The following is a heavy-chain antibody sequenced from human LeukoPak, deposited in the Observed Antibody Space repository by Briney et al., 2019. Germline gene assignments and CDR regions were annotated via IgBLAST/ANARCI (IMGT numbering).Heavy chain of an antibody. CDR2: INTGNGNT. J-gene: IGHJ4*02. Sequence: ASVKVSCKASGYTFTSYAMHWVRQAPGQRLEWMGWINTGNGNTKYSQKFQGRVTITRDTSISTAYMELSSLRSEDTAVYYCASNPPNTGDFYYWGLGSLVTVSS. D-gene: IGHD1-1*01. CDR3: ASNPPNTGDFYY. CDR1: GYTFTSYA. V-gene: IGHV1-3*04.